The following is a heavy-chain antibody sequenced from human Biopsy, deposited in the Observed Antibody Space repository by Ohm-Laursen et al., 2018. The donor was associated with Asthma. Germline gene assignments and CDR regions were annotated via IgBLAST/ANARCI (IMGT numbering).Heavy chain of an antibody. D-gene: IGHD5-12*01. Sequence: SSVKVSCKASGDSFSDYAISWVRQAPGQGLEWMGGLIPVLGTPDHAQMFEGRVTITADESTSTAYMELSSLSSEDTAVYYCARGYSGSDRIVYYYSGLEVWGQGTTVTVSS. CDR3: ARGYSGSDRIVYYYSGLEV. CDR1: GDSFSDYA. CDR2: LIPVLGTP. V-gene: IGHV1-69*01. J-gene: IGHJ6*02.